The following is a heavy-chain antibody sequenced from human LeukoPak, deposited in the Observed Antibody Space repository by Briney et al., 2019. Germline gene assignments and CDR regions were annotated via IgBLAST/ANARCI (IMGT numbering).Heavy chain of an antibody. D-gene: IGHD3-10*01. CDR2: IYYSGST. CDR3: ARGRYYGPSDAFDI. Sequence: SETLSLTCTVSGGSISSYYWSWIRQPPGKGLEWIGYIYYSGSTYYNPSLKSRVTISVDRSKNQFSLKLSSVTAADTAVYYCARGRYYGPSDAFDIWGQGTMVAVSS. V-gene: IGHV4-59*12. CDR1: GGSISSYY. J-gene: IGHJ3*02.